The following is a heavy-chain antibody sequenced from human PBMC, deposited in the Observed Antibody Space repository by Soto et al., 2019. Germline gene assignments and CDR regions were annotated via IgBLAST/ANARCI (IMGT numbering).Heavy chain of an antibody. CDR2: IVVGSGNT. Sequence: QMQLVQSGPEVKKPGTSVTVSCKDSTFTFTSSAVQWVRQARGPRGEWIGWIVVGSGNTKYAQNIQERVTITRDMYSRTAYLEMSGLRSEDTAVYYCATHREGATHYFDYWGQGTLLTVSS. V-gene: IGHV1-58*01. J-gene: IGHJ4*02. CDR1: TFTFTSSA. CDR3: ATHREGATHYFDY. D-gene: IGHD1-26*01.